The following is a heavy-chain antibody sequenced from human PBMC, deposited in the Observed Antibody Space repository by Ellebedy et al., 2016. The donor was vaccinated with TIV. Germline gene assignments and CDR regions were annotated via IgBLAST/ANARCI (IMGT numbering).Heavy chain of an antibody. CDR1: GGSISSENCH. D-gene: IGHD3-10*02. V-gene: IGHV4-31*03. Sequence: MPSETLSLTCTVSGGSISSENCHWSWIRQPPGKGLEWLGYTYDSNIYYNPSLKSRVRISVDTSKDQFSLKLSSVTAADTAVYYCACYYVGASGRGYWGPGTLVTVSS. CDR2: TYDSNI. J-gene: IGHJ4*02. CDR3: ACYYVGASGRGY.